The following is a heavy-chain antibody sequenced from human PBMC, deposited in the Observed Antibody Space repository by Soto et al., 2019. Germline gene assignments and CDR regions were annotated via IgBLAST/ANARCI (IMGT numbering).Heavy chain of an antibody. Sequence: QVQLQESGPGLVKPSQTLSLTCTVSGGSISSSSYFWSWIRQHPGKGLEWLGYIYYSGSTFYNPSLMSRLNLAADTSKNQFYLKLSSVTAADTAVYYCARAVGSTWYLRWFDPCGQGTLVTVSS. CDR1: GGSISSSSYF. D-gene: IGHD6-13*01. V-gene: IGHV4-31*03. CDR2: IYYSGST. CDR3: ARAVGSTWYLRWFDP. J-gene: IGHJ5*02.